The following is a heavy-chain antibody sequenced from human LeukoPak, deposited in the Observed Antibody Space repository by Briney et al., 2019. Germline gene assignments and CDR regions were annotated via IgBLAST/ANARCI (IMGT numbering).Heavy chain of an antibody. J-gene: IGHJ4*02. V-gene: IGHV4-59*08. CDR3: ARHQEGTGAFDF. CDR2: IHYSGRT. CDR1: GDYITSNH. D-gene: IGHD3-10*01. Sequence: PSETLSLTCTVSGDYITSNHWSWFRQPPEKGLEWIGYIHYSGRTNYIPSLKSRVTISVDTSKNQFSLKLSSVTAEDTAVYYCARHQEGTGAFDFWGQGTLVTVSS.